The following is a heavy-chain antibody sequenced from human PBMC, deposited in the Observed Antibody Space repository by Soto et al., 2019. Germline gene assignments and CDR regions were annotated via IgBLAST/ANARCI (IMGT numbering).Heavy chain of an antibody. D-gene: IGHD3-3*01. Sequence: GESLKISCKGSGYSFTSYWIGWVRQMPGKGLEWMGIIYPGDSDTRYSPSFQGQVTISADKSISTAYLQWSSLKASDTAMYYCARSGPKEYYYYYMDVWGKGTTVTVSS. CDR1: GYSFTSYW. J-gene: IGHJ6*03. CDR2: IYPGDSDT. V-gene: IGHV5-51*01. CDR3: ARSGPKEYYYYYMDV.